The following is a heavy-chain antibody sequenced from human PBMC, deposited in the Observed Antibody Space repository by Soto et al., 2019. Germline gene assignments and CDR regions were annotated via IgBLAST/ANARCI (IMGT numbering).Heavy chain of an antibody. V-gene: IGHV1-69*04. J-gene: IGHJ4*02. CDR2: IIPILGIA. D-gene: IGHD6-13*01. CDR1: GVTFSSYT. Sequence: SVKVSCKASGVTFSSYTISWVRQAPGQGLEWMGRIIPILGIANYAQKFQGRVTITADKSTSTAYMELSSLRSEDTAVYYCARDPGIAAAGTLDYWGQGTLVTVSS. CDR3: ARDPGIAAAGTLDY.